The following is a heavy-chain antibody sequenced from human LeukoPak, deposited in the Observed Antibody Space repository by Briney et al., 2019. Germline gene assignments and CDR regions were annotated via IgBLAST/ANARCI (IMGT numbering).Heavy chain of an antibody. Sequence: SVKVSCKASGYTFTGYYMHWVRQAPGQGLEWMGWINPNSGGTNYAQKFQGRVTMTRDTSISTAYMELSRLRSDDTAVYYCARVALGYDILTGYSYYFDYWGQGTLVTVSS. D-gene: IGHD3-9*01. CDR2: INPNSGGT. CDR1: GYTFTGYY. J-gene: IGHJ4*02. V-gene: IGHV1-2*02. CDR3: ARVALGYDILTGYSYYFDY.